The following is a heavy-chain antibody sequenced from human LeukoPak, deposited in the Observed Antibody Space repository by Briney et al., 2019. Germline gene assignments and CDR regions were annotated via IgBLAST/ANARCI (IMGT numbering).Heavy chain of an antibody. CDR1: GGTFSSYA. Sequence: SVKVSCKASGGTFSSYAISWVRQAPGQRLEWMGGIIPIFGTANYAQKFQGRVTITTDESTSTAYMELSSLRSEDTAVYYCARDQGGVTGTPYYFDYWGQGTLVTVSS. CDR3: ARDQGGVTGTPYYFDY. V-gene: IGHV1-69*05. D-gene: IGHD1-20*01. CDR2: IIPIFGTA. J-gene: IGHJ4*02.